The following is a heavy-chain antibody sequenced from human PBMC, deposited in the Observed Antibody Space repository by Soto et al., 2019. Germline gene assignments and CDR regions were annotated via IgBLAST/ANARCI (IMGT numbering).Heavy chain of an antibody. Sequence: PSETLSLTCTVSGGSISSYYWSWIRQPAGKGLEWIGRIYTSGSTNHNPSLKSRVTMSVDTSKNQFSLKLSSVTAADTAVYYCARSGPYCSSTSCYMGYYYYGMDVWGQGTTVTVSS. CDR2: IYTSGST. J-gene: IGHJ6*02. D-gene: IGHD2-2*02. CDR3: ARSGPYCSSTSCYMGYYYYGMDV. V-gene: IGHV4-4*07. CDR1: GGSISSYY.